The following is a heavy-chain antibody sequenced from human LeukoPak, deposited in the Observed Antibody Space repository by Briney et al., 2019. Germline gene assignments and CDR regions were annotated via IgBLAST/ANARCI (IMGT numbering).Heavy chain of an antibody. CDR3: AREADLKYFDY. CDR1: GGSISSYY. J-gene: IGHJ4*02. CDR2: IYYSGST. D-gene: IGHD6-19*01. Sequence: SETLSLTCTVSGGSISSYYWSWIRQPPGKGLEWIGYIYYSGSTNYNPSLKSRVTISVDTSKNQFSLKLSSVTAADTAVYYCAREADLKYFDYWGQGTQVTVSS. V-gene: IGHV4-59*01.